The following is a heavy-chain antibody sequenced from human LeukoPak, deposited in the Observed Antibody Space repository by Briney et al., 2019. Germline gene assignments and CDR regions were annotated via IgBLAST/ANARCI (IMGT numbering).Heavy chain of an antibody. CDR1: GFTFSSYG. CDR2: ISYDGSNK. J-gene: IGHJ6*02. Sequence: GRSLRLSCAASGFTFSSYGMHWVRQAPGKGLEWVAVISYDGSNKYYADSVKGRFTISRGNSKNTLYLQMNSLRAEDTAVYYCAKDRSTRGYYYGMDVWGQGTTVTVPS. D-gene: IGHD3-10*01. V-gene: IGHV3-30*18. CDR3: AKDRSTRGYYYGMDV.